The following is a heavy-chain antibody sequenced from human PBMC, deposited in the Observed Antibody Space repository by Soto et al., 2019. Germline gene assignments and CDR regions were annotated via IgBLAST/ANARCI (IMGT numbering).Heavy chain of an antibody. CDR2: IKQDESEK. Sequence: EVQLVESGGGLVQPGGSLRISCTVSGFSFSSYWMSWVRQAPGKGLEWVASIKQDESEKYYVDSVKGRFTISRDNVDDSLFLQMNSLSADDTAVYFCVRDVAFDYLNWGQGTLVTVSS. D-gene: IGHD5-12*01. J-gene: IGHJ4*02. CDR3: VRDVAFDYLN. CDR1: GFSFSSYW. V-gene: IGHV3-7*01.